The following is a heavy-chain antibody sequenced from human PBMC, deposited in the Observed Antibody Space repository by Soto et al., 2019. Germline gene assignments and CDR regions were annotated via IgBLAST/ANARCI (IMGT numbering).Heavy chain of an antibody. V-gene: IGHV3-23*01. D-gene: IGHD1-7*01. CDR2: IIWSAGLT. J-gene: IGHJ5*02. CDR3: ARELPPDL. Sequence: TVGSLRLSCAASGFTFSSYAMSWVRQAPGKGLEWVSIIWSAGLTYYADSVRGRFTISRDISKNILFLQMNNLRAEDSAIYCCARELPPDLWGQGTLVTVSS. CDR1: GFTFSSYA.